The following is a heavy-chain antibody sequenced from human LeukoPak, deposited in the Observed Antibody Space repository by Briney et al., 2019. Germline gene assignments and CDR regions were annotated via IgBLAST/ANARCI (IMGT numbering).Heavy chain of an antibody. CDR1: GGSISSGSYY. J-gene: IGHJ4*02. V-gene: IGHV4-61*02. CDR2: IYTSGST. D-gene: IGHD3-10*01. Sequence: SETLSLTXTVSGGSISSGSYYWSWIRQPAGQGLEWIGRIYTSGSTNYNPSLKSRVTISVDTSKNQLSLKLSSVTAADTAVYYCARDNMVRGEEGFDYWGQGTLVTVSS. CDR3: ARDNMVRGEEGFDY.